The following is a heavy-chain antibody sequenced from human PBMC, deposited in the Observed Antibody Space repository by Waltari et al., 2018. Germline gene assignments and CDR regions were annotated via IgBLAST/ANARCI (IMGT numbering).Heavy chain of an antibody. V-gene: IGHV4-38-2*02. CDR2: IYHSGST. D-gene: IGHD4-17*01. CDR1: GYSISSGYY. J-gene: IGHJ4*02. Sequence: VQLQESGPGLVKPSETLSLTCTVSGYSISSGYYWGWIRQPPGKGLEWIGSIYHSGSTYYNPSLKSRVTISVDTSKNQFSLKLSSVTAADTAVYYCARGETTVPFDYWGQGTLVTVSS. CDR3: ARGETTVPFDY.